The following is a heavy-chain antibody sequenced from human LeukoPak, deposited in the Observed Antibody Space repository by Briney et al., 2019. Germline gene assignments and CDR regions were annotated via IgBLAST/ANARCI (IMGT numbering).Heavy chain of an antibody. CDR3: ARGAVAAYNWFDP. CDR1: GGSISSSSYY. J-gene: IGHJ5*02. Sequence: SETLSLTCTVSGGSISSSSYYWGWIRQPPGKGLEWIGSIYYSGSTYNNPSLKSRVTISVDKSKNQFSLKLSSVTAADMAVYYCARGAVAAYNWFDPWGQGTLVTVSS. CDR2: IYYSGST. D-gene: IGHD6-19*01. V-gene: IGHV4-39*07.